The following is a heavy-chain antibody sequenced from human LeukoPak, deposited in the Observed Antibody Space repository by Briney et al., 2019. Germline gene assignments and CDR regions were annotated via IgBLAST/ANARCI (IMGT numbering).Heavy chain of an antibody. J-gene: IGHJ4*02. CDR3: AKGGGSSWYDFDY. CDR2: ISWNSGSI. Sequence: PGRSLRLSCAASGFTFDDYAMHWVRQAPGKGLERVSGISWNSGSIGYADSVKGRFTISRDNAKNSLYLQMNSLRAEDMALYYCAKGGGSSWYDFDYWGQGTLVTVSS. CDR1: GFTFDDYA. D-gene: IGHD6-13*01. V-gene: IGHV3-9*03.